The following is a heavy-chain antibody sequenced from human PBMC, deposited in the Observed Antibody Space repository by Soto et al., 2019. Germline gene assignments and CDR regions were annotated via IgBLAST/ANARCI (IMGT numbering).Heavy chain of an antibody. CDR3: TTGPGNRGY. V-gene: IGHV3-15*01. CDR1: GLTFRSAW. D-gene: IGHD3-10*01. CDR2: IISYSHGGTR. J-gene: IGHJ4*02. Sequence: GGSLRLSCTASGLTFRSAWMSWVRQAPGEGLEWLGRIISYSHGGTREYAAPAKGRFSISRDDSMDTVYLQMNNLKIEDTGVYYCTTGPGNRGYWGQGTLVTVSS.